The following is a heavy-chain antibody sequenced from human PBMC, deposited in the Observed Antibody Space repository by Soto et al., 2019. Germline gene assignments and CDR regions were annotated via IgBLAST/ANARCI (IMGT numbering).Heavy chain of an antibody. Sequence: SETLSLTCTVSGDSIKSYYWSWIRQPPGKGLEWIGYIYYSGSTNYNPSLKSRVTISVDTSKNQFSLKLSSVTAADTAVYYCASLSFNYGYSGFNDYWGQGTLVTVSS. V-gene: IGHV4-59*12. CDR1: GDSIKSYY. D-gene: IGHD5-18*01. CDR2: IYYSGST. J-gene: IGHJ4*02. CDR3: ASLSFNYGYSGFNDY.